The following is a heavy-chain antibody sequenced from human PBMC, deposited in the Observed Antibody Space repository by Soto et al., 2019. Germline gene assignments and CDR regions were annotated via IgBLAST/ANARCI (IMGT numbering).Heavy chain of an antibody. V-gene: IGHV4-34*01. CDR3: ARVRHDRSSWYAY. D-gene: IGHD6-13*01. Sequence: SETLSLTCAVYGGSFSGYYWSWIRQPPGKGLEWIGEINHSGSTNYNPSLKSRVTISVDTSKNQFSLKLSSVTAADTAVYYCARVRHDRSSWYAYWGQRTLVTASS. CDR2: INHSGST. J-gene: IGHJ4*02. CDR1: GGSFSGYY.